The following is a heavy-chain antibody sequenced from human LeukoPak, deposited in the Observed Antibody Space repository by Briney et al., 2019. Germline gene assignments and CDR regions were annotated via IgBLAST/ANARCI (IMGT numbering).Heavy chain of an antibody. Sequence: SETLSLTCTVSGGSISSDYWSWIRQPPGKGLEWIGYIYYTGSPHYNTSLMSRVTISVDTSTNQFSLKLRSVTAADTAVYYCARDSRISSRDYQYYMDVWGKGTTVTVSS. J-gene: IGHJ6*03. CDR2: IYYTGSP. CDR3: ARDSRISSRDYQYYMDV. V-gene: IGHV4-59*01. D-gene: IGHD2-15*01. CDR1: GGSISSDY.